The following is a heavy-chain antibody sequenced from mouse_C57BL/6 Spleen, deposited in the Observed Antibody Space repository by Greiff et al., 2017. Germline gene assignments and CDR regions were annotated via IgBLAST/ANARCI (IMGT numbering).Heavy chain of an antibody. J-gene: IGHJ4*01. V-gene: IGHV1-52*01. D-gene: IGHD2-5*01. CDR2: IDPSDSET. Sequence: QVQLQQPGAELVRPGSSVKLSCKASGYTFTSYWMHWVKQRPIQGLEWIGNIDPSDSETHYNQKFKDKATLTVDKSSSTAYMHLSSLTSEDSAVYYCARYPYDSNYEAMDYWGQGTSVTVSS. CDR3: ARYPYDSNYEAMDY. CDR1: GYTFTSYW.